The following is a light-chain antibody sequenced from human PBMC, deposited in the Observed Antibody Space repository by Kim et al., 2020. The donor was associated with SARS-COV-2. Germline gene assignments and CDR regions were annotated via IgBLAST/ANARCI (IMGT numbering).Light chain of an antibody. J-gene: IGKJ4*01. CDR1: QTMYNY. V-gene: IGKV3-15*01. CDR2: DAS. Sequence: VSPGERATLSWEASQTMYNYLAWYQQKVGQAPRVVIYDASTRASGVPDRFSGRGSGSEFTLTIDSLQSEDLAVYYCQQYRDWPLTFGGGTKVDIK. CDR3: QQYRDWPLT.